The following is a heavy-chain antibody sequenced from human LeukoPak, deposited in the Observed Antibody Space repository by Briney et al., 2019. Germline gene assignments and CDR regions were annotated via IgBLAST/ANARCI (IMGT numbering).Heavy chain of an antibody. Sequence: KPSETLSLTRAVYGGSFSGYYWSWIRQPPGKGLEWIGEINHSGGTNYNPSLKSRVTISVDTSKNQFSLKLSSVTAADTAVYYCARGRIAARVWFDPWGQGTLVTVSS. CDR2: INHSGGT. CDR3: ARGRIAARVWFDP. D-gene: IGHD6-6*01. J-gene: IGHJ5*02. CDR1: GGSFSGYY. V-gene: IGHV4-34*01.